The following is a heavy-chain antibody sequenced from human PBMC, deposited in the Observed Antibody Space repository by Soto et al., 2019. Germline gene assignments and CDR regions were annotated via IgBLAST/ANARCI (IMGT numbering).Heavy chain of an antibody. Sequence: EVQLVESGGGLVQPGGSLRLSCAASGFTFSNYWIHWVRQAPGKGLVWVSRINRDGSSTSYADSVKGRFTISRDNAKNTLYLQMNSLRAEDTAAYYCARIGDDSTGYKYWGQGTLVTVSS. V-gene: IGHV3-74*01. CDR1: GFTFSNYW. CDR3: ARIGDDSTGYKY. CDR2: INRDGSST. J-gene: IGHJ4*02. D-gene: IGHD3-22*01.